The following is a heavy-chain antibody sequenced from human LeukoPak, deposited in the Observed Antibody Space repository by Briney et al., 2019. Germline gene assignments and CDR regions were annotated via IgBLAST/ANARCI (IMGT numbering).Heavy chain of an antibody. CDR3: ARSHYDFWSGYYNYFDY. D-gene: IGHD3-3*01. CDR2: IYYSGST. V-gene: IGHV4-39*07. J-gene: IGHJ4*02. Sequence: SETLSLTCTVSGGSISSSSYYWGWIRQPPGKGLEWIGSIYYSGSTYYNPSLKSRVTISVDTSKNQFSLKLSSVTAADTAVYYCARSHYDFWSGYYNYFDYWGQGTLVTVSS. CDR1: GGSISSSSYY.